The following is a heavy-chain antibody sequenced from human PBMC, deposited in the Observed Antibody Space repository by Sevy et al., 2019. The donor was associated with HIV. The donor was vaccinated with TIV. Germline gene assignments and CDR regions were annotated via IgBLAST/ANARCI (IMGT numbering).Heavy chain of an antibody. CDR3: VKDRIETILWSKGDWFDP. J-gene: IGHJ5*02. D-gene: IGHD3-9*01. Sequence: GGSLRLSCSASGFIFSNYAMHWVRQAPGKGLQYVSGLSSHNAGSTYYADSVNGRFTISRDNSKNTLYFQMTSLRTEDTAVYYCVKDRIETILWSKGDWFDPWGQGTLVTVSS. V-gene: IGHV3-64D*06. CDR1: GFIFSNYA. CDR2: LSSHNAGST.